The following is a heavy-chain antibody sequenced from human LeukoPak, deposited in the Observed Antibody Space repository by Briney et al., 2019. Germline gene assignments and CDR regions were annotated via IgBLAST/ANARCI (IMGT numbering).Heavy chain of an antibody. V-gene: IGHV4-34*01. CDR1: GGSFSGYY. Sequence: KPSETLSLTCAVYGGSFSGYYWSWIRQPPGKGLEWIGEINHSGSTNYNPSLKSRVTISVDTSKNQFSLKLSSVTAADTAVYYCARHISITMIVEVITSAFDIWGQGTMVTVSS. CDR3: ARHISITMIVEVITSAFDI. D-gene: IGHD3-22*01. J-gene: IGHJ3*02. CDR2: INHSGST.